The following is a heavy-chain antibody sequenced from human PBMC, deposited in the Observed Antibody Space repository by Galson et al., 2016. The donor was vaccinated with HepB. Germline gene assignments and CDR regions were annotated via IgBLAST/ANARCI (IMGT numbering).Heavy chain of an antibody. Sequence: SLRLSCAASGFTVSTNYMSWVRQAPGKGLEWLSLTYNSGSTYYADSVKGRFTISRDSSKNTLYLQMNSLRAEDTAVYYCAREHVAGTFDYWGQGTLVTVSS. CDR2: TYNSGST. D-gene: IGHD6-19*01. V-gene: IGHV3-53*01. J-gene: IGHJ4*02. CDR1: GFTVSTNY. CDR3: AREHVAGTFDY.